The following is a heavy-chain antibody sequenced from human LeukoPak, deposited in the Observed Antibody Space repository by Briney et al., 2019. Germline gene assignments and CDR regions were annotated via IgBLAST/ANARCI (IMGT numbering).Heavy chain of an antibody. CDR3: ATVFKGSSLEDY. D-gene: IGHD1-26*01. V-gene: IGHV3-74*03. Sequence: PGGSLRLSCVASGFTITNNWMYWVRQAPGRGLAWVSRIKSDESSAAYADSVKGRFTISRDNAKNTLYLQMNSLRVEDTAVYYCATVFKGSSLEDYWGQGTLVTVSS. J-gene: IGHJ4*02. CDR2: IKSDESSA. CDR1: GFTITNNW.